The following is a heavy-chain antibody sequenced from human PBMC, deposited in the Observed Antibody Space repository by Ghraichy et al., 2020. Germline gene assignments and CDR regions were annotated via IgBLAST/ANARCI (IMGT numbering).Heavy chain of an antibody. Sequence: SETLSLTCTVSGGSVSSGSYYWSWIRQPPGKGLEWIGYIYYSGSTNYNPSLKSRVTISVDTSKNQFSLKLSSVTAADTAVYYCARGYYYDSSALWGQGTLVTVSS. D-gene: IGHD3-22*01. CDR1: GGSVSSGSYY. CDR2: IYYSGST. J-gene: IGHJ4*02. V-gene: IGHV4-61*01. CDR3: ARGYYYDSSAL.